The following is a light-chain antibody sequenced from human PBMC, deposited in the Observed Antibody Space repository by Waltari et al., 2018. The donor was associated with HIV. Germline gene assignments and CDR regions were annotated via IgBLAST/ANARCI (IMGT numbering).Light chain of an antibody. CDR2: YDD. J-gene: IGLJ3*02. CDR3: QVWESSSNHVV. V-gene: IGLV3-21*01. CDR1: NIGGKN. Sequence: SYVLTQPPSVSVAPGKTARITCAGDNIGGKNVHWYQQKAGQASVLGIYYDDDRPSGMPKRFSGFNAGNTATLTISGVEAGDEAEYYCQVWESSSNHVVFGGGTKRTAL.